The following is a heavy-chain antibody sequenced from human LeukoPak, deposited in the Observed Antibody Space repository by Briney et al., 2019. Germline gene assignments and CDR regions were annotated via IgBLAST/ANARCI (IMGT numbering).Heavy chain of an antibody. Sequence: SETLSLTCAVSGYSISSGYYWSWIRQPAGKGLGWIGRIYTSGSTNYNPSLKSRVTMSVDTSKNQFSLKLSSVTAADTAVYYCARGDYDSSGYYPYWGQGTLVTVSS. CDR2: IYTSGST. CDR3: ARGDYDSSGYYPY. D-gene: IGHD3-22*01. J-gene: IGHJ4*02. CDR1: GYSISSGYY. V-gene: IGHV4-4*07.